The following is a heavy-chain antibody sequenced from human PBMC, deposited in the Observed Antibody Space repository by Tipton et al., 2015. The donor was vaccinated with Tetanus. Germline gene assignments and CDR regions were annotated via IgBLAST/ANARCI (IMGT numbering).Heavy chain of an antibody. CDR3: ARHSSLKALNY. D-gene: IGHD3-9*01. V-gene: IGHV4-34*01. J-gene: IGHJ4*02. CDR2: VTHSGST. CDR1: GYSITRGSYY. Sequence: TLSLTCSVSGYSITRGSYYWTWIRQPPGKGLEGLGEVTHSGSTNYNPSLKSRVTISVDTAKKQFSLKLTSVIAADTAVYYCARHSSLKALNYWGQGTLVTASS.